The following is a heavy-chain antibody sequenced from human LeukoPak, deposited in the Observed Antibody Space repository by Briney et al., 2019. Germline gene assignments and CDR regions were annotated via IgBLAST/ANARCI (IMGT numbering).Heavy chain of an antibody. J-gene: IGHJ5*02. Sequence: SVKVSCKASGGTFSSYAISWVRQAPGQGLEWMGGIIPIFGTANYAQKFQGRVTITADESTSTAYMELSSLRSEDTAVYYCARENDFWSGTDNWFDPWGQGTLVTVSS. CDR1: GGTFSSYA. CDR3: ARENDFWSGTDNWFDP. D-gene: IGHD3-3*01. V-gene: IGHV1-69*13. CDR2: IIPIFGTA.